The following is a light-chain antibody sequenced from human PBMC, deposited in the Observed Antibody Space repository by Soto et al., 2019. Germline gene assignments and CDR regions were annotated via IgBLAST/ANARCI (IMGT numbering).Light chain of an antibody. CDR3: SSNTSSSTHGCV. J-gene: IGLJ1*01. V-gene: IGLV2-14*01. CDR2: EVS. CDR1: SSDVGGYNY. Sequence: TQPASVSGSPGQSITISFTGTSSDVGGYNYVSWYQQHPGKAPKLMIYEVSNRPSGVSNRFSGSKSVNTASLTISGLQAEDEADYYCSSNTSSSTHGCVFGTGTKLTVL.